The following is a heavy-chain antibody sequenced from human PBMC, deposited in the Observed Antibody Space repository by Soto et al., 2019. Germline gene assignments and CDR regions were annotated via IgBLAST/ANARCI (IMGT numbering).Heavy chain of an antibody. CDR3: ARPDSDPPGANMDV. J-gene: IGHJ6*03. CDR2: IYPGDSDT. D-gene: IGHD3-10*01. CDR1: VGSVSSSR. V-gene: IGHV5-51*07. Sequence: VKRSEEGRVGSVSSSRCWRVHQMPGKGLEWMGIIYPGDSDTRYSPSFQGQVTISADKSISTAYLQWSSLKASDTAMYYCARPDSDPPGANMDVWGKGPTVTVSS.